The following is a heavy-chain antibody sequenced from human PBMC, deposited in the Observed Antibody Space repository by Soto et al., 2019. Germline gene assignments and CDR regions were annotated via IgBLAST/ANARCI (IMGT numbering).Heavy chain of an antibody. CDR3: ARVVAVAPYYYGMDV. CDR2: TYYRSKWYN. CDR1: GDSVSSNSAA. V-gene: IGHV6-1*01. J-gene: IGHJ6*02. Sequence: KQSQTLSLPCAISGDSVSSNSAAWNWIRQSPSRGLEWLGRTYYRSKWYNDYAVSVKSRITINPDTSKNQFSLQLNSVTPDDTSVYYCARVVAVAPYYYGMDVWGQGTTVTVSS. D-gene: IGHD6-19*01.